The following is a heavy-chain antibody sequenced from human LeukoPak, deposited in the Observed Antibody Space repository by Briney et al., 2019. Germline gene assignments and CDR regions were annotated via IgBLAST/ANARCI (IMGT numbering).Heavy chain of an antibody. D-gene: IGHD4-23*01. Sequence: PGGSLRLSCAASGVTFSGSAMHWVRQASGKGLEWVGRIRSKGNSYATAYAASVKGRFTISRDDSKNTAYLQMNSLKTEDTAVYYCTPTMDYGGNLYSDYWGQGTLVTVSS. J-gene: IGHJ4*02. V-gene: IGHV3-73*01. CDR1: GVTFSGSA. CDR3: TPTMDYGGNLYSDY. CDR2: IRSKGNSYAT.